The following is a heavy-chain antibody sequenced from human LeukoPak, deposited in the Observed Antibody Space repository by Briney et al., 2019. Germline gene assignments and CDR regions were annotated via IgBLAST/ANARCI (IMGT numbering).Heavy chain of an antibody. Sequence: SETLSLTCTVSGGSISSGSYYWSWIRQPAGKGLEWIGRIYTSGSTNYNPSLKSRVTISVDRSKNQFSLKLSSVTAADTAVYYCARESGYSNYYFDYWGQGTLVTVSS. CDR2: IYTSGST. CDR1: GGSISSGSYY. J-gene: IGHJ4*02. CDR3: ARESGYSNYYFDY. D-gene: IGHD4-11*01. V-gene: IGHV4-61*02.